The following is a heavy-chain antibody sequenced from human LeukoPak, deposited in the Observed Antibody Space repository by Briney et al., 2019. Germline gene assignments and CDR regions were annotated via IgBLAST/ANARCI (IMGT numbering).Heavy chain of an antibody. CDR3: ASSVRGVMGFWFDP. Sequence: PGGSLRLSCAASGFTFSSYAMSWVRQAPGKGLEWVSYISSSGRTVYYTDSVKGRFTMSRDNAKNSLYLQMNSLRAEDTAVYFCASSVRGVMGFWFDPWGQGTLVTVSS. J-gene: IGHJ5*02. V-gene: IGHV3-48*03. D-gene: IGHD3-10*01. CDR1: GFTFSSYA. CDR2: ISSSGRTV.